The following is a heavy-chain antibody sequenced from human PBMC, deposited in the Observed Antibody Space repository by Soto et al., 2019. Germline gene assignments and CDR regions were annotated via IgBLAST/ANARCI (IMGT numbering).Heavy chain of an antibody. CDR3: ARRPSLGHYYYGMDV. CDR2: IDPSDSYT. V-gene: IGHV5-10-1*01. J-gene: IGHJ6*02. CDR1: GYSFTSYW. Sequence: GESLKLSCKGSGYSFTSYWISWVRQMPGKGLEWMGRIDPSDSYTNYSPSFQGHVTISADKSISTAYLQWSSLKASDTAMYYCARRPSLGHYYYGMDVWSQGTTVTVYS.